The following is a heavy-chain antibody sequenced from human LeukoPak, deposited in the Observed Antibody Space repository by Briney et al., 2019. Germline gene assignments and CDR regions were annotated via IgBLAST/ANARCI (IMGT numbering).Heavy chain of an antibody. Sequence: GRSLRLSCAASGFTFDDYAMHWVRQAPGKGLEWVSGISWNSGSIAYADSVRGRFTISRDNVKNSPFLELNSLRPEDTALYYCAKDSSSGGHYFDYWGQGTLLTVSS. D-gene: IGHD6-6*01. CDR1: GFTFDDYA. CDR2: ISWNSGSI. J-gene: IGHJ4*02. CDR3: AKDSSSGGHYFDY. V-gene: IGHV3-9*01.